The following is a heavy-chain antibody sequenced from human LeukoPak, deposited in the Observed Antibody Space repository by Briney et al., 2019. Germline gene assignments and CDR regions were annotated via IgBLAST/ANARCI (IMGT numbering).Heavy chain of an antibody. CDR1: GGSISSYY. CDR2: IYYSGST. Sequence: SETLSLTCTVSGGSISSYYWSWIRQPPGKGLEWIGYIYYSGSTNYNPSLKSRVTISVDTSKNQFSLKLSSVTAADTAVYYCARAGGGYSSSWYDYWGQGTLVTVSS. CDR3: ARAGGGYSSSWYDY. D-gene: IGHD6-13*01. V-gene: IGHV4-59*01. J-gene: IGHJ4*02.